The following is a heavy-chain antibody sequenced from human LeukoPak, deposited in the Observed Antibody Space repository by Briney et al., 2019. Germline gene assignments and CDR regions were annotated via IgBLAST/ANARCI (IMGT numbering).Heavy chain of an antibody. V-gene: IGHV5-51*01. J-gene: IGHJ5*02. CDR2: IYPGGSDI. D-gene: IGHD1-26*01. CDR3: ARHKVESESYSWFDP. Sequence: GESLKISCKGSGYTFTNYWIGWVRQMPGKGLEWMGIIYPGGSDIRYSPSFQGRVTMSTDKSISTAYLQWRSLKASDTAMYYCARHKVESESYSWFDPWGQGTLVTVSS. CDR1: GYTFTNYW.